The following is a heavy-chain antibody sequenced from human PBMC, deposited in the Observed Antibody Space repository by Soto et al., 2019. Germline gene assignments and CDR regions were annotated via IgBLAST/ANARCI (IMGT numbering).Heavy chain of an antibody. V-gene: IGHV4-59*01. CDR1: GGSISGYY. J-gene: IGHJ4*02. Sequence: QVQLQESGPGLVKPSETLSLTCSVSGGSISGYYWCWIRQPPGKGLEWIGYIYDTGSTKDNPSLKSRVTISIDTSKNQFSLRLSSVTAADTAVYYCAREQWMVRGVFDSWGQGPLVTVSS. CDR3: AREQWMVRGVFDS. D-gene: IGHD6-19*01. CDR2: IYDTGST.